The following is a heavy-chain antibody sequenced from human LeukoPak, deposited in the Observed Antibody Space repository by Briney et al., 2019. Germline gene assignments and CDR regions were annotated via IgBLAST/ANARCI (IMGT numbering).Heavy chain of an antibody. CDR1: GFTFSSYG. V-gene: IGHV3-30*02. J-gene: IGHJ4*02. D-gene: IGHD3-3*01. CDR2: IRYDGSNK. CDR3: AKDLSKELLYRRAKYYFDY. Sequence: GGSLRLSCAASGFTFSSYGMHWVRQAPGKGLEWVSFIRYDGSNKYYADSVKGRFTISRDNSKNTLYLQMSSLRAEDTAVYYCAKDLSKELLYRRAKYYFDYWGQGTLVTVSS.